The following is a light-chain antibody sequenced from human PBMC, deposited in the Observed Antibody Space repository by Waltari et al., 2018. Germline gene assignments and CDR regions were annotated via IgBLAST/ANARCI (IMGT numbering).Light chain of an antibody. J-gene: IGLJ2*01. Sequence: QSVLTQPPSVSVAPGQKVTISCSGSSSNIGNYYVSWYYQLPGAAPKLLIYDKNARPSGIPDRFSASKSGTSATLGSTGLQIGDEADYYCATWDNNLKDVVFGGGTKLTVL. V-gene: IGLV1-51*01. CDR1: SSNIGNYY. CDR3: ATWDNNLKDVV. CDR2: DKN.